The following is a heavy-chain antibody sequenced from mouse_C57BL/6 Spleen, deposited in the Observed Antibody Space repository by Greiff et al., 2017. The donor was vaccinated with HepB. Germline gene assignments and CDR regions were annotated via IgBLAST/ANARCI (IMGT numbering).Heavy chain of an antibody. CDR3: ARQGGYSWFAY. D-gene: IGHD2-3*01. V-gene: IGHV5-9*01. CDR1: GFTFSSYT. CDR2: ISGGGGNT. Sequence: DVMLVESGGGLVKPGGSLKLSCAASGFTFSSYTMSWVRQTPEKRLEWVATISGGGGNTYYPDSVKGRFTISRDNAKNTLYLQMSSLRSEDTALYYCARQGGYSWFAYWGQGTLVTVSA. J-gene: IGHJ3*01.